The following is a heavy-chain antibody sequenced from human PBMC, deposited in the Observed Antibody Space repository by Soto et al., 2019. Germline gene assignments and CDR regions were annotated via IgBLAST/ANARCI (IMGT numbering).Heavy chain of an antibody. V-gene: IGHV3-11*01. CDR2: ISSSVDTI. CDR3: ARGGVAYTSGWGIDY. D-gene: IGHD6-19*01. CDR1: GFTFRDYY. J-gene: IGHJ4*02. Sequence: QVQLVGAGGGLVKPGGSLRLSCPASGFTFRDYYRNFIRQAPWKGLEWVSYISSSVDTIYYADSVKGRFTMSRDNAKNALYLQMDSLRAEDTAVYYCARGGVAYTSGWGIDYWGQGSLVTVSS.